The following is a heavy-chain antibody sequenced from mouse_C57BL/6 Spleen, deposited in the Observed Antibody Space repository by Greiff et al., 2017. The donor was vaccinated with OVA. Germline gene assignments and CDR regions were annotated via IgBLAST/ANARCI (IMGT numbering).Heavy chain of an antibody. CDR1: GYTFTDYN. D-gene: IGHD1-1*01. CDR3: AREYYGSTYFDV. CDR2: INPNNGGT. Sequence: VQLQQSGPELVKPGASVKMSCKASGYTFTDYNMHWVKQSHGKSLEWIGYINPNNGGTSYNQKFKGKATLTVNKSSSTAYMELRSLTSEDSAVYYCAREYYGSTYFDVWGTGTTVTVSS. V-gene: IGHV1-22*01. J-gene: IGHJ1*03.